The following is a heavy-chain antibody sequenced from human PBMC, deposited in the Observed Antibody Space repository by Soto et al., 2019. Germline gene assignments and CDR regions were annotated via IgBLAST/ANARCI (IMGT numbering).Heavy chain of an antibody. D-gene: IGHD6-25*01. Sequence: PSETLSLTCSVSGVSISSYFWSWIRQAPGRGLEWIGYTYHRGSTKDSPSLKRRVAISLDTSENQFSLKVNSVTAADTAVYYCARIGGYHGPLDYWGQGTPVTVSS. CDR1: GVSISSYF. V-gene: IGHV4-59*01. CDR2: TYHRGST. CDR3: ARIGGYHGPLDY. J-gene: IGHJ4*02.